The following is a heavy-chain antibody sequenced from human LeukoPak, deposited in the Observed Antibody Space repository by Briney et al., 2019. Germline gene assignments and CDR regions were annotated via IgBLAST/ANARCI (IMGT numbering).Heavy chain of an antibody. CDR2: ISSSGST. Sequence: ASETLSLTCTVSGDSISSGDYYWSWIRQPAGKGLEWIGRISSSGSTNYNPSLKSRVTISVDTSKNQFSLKLSSVTAADTAVYFCARGLYSYDSSGAFDIWGQGTMVTVSS. V-gene: IGHV4-61*02. CDR3: ARGLYSYDSSGAFDI. J-gene: IGHJ3*02. D-gene: IGHD3-22*01. CDR1: GDSISSGDYY.